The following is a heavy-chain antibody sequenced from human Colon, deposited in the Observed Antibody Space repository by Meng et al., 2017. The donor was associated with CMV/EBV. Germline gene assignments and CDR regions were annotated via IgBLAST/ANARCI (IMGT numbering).Heavy chain of an antibody. CDR2: INLDSGAT. J-gene: IGHJ4*02. Sequence: ASVKVSCKASGFTFSDYYMHWLRQAPGQGLEWMAWINLDSGATNYPQRFQGSVTLTRDSSITTAYMDLSRLTADDTAVYYCARDSATLAGTYFDYWGQGALVTVSS. CDR3: ARDSATLAGTYFDY. CDR1: GFTFSDYY. D-gene: IGHD6-19*01. V-gene: IGHV1-2*02.